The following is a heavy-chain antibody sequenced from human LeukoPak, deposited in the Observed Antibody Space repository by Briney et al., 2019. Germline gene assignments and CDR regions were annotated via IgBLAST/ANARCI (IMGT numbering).Heavy chain of an antibody. CDR1: GYTFTGYY. D-gene: IGHD3-22*01. CDR3: ARELSGLYDSSGTALVYAFDI. Sequence: ASVKVSCKASGYTFTGYYMHWVRQAPGQGLEWMGWINPNSGGTNYAQKFQGRVTMTRDTSISTAYMELSRLRSDDTAVYYCARELSGLYDSSGTALVYAFDIWGQGTMVTVFS. CDR2: INPNSGGT. V-gene: IGHV1-2*02. J-gene: IGHJ3*02.